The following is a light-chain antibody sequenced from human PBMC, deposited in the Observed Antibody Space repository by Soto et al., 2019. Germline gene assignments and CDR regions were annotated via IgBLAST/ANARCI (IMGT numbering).Light chain of an antibody. CDR2: EGS. Sequence: QSALTQPASVSGSPGQSITISCTGTSSDIGSYNLVSWYQQYPGKAPKLTIYEGSKRPSGVSNRFSGSKSANTASLTISGLQAEDEADYYCCSYAGSSTFVFGTGTKLTVL. CDR1: SSDIGSYNL. CDR3: CSYAGSSTFV. V-gene: IGLV2-23*01. J-gene: IGLJ1*01.